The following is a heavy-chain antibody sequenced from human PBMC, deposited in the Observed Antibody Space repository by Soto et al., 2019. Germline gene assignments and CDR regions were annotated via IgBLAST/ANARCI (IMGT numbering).Heavy chain of an antibody. D-gene: IGHD4-4*01. Sequence: ASVKVSCKASGYTFTSYYMHWVRQAPGQGLEWMGIINPSGGSTSYAQKFQGRVTMTRDTSTSTVYMELSSLRSEDTAVYYCARGTTRTVGSFPYYYYGMDVWGQGTTVTVSS. J-gene: IGHJ6*02. V-gene: IGHV1-46*01. CDR1: GYTFTSYY. CDR3: ARGTTRTVGSFPYYYYGMDV. CDR2: INPSGGST.